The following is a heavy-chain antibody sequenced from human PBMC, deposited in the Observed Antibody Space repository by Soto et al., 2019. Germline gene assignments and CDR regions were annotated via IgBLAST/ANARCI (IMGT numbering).Heavy chain of an antibody. D-gene: IGHD2-2*01. CDR2: VFHSGNT. V-gene: IGHV4-38-2*01. CDR1: GYSISSGYY. CDR3: ASRGYCSGTGCFFFDY. J-gene: IGHJ4*02. Sequence: SETLSLTCAVSGYSISSGYYWGWIRQAPGKGMEWIASVFHSGNTYYNPSLRSRVTISVDTSKNQFSLKVSSVTAADTAVYYCASRGYCSGTGCFFFDYWGQGILVTVSS.